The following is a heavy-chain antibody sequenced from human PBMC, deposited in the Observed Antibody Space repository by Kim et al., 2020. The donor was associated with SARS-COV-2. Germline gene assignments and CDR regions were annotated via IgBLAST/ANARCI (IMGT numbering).Heavy chain of an antibody. D-gene: IGHD1-1*01. V-gene: IGHV3-48*03. Sequence: GGSLRLSCAASGFTFSSYEMFWVRQPPGKGLEWVSYISGRGSPKHYADSVKGRFTISIDSAENSLYLQMNRLRAEDTAVYYCARGNEYEGSPPWWGQGTLVTVSS. CDR2: ISGRGSPK. J-gene: IGHJ4*02. CDR1: GFTFSSYE. CDR3: ARGNEYEGSPPW.